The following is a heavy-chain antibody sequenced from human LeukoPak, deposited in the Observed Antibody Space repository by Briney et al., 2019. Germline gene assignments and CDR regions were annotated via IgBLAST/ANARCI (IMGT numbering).Heavy chain of an antibody. Sequence: SETLSLTCAVYGGSFSGYYWSWIRQPPGKGLEWIGEINHSGSTNYNPSLKSRVTISVDTSKNQLSLKLSSVTAADTAVYYCASSLRAGALSFFDYWGQGTLVTVSS. J-gene: IGHJ4*02. CDR3: ASSLRAGALSFFDY. D-gene: IGHD3-10*01. V-gene: IGHV4-34*01. CDR2: INHSGST. CDR1: GGSFSGYY.